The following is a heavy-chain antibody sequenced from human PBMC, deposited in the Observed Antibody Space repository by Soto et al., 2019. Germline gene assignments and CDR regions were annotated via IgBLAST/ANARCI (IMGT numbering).Heavy chain of an antibody. CDR3: AKDSDWGLGY. CDR1: GGSISSSYW. J-gene: IGHJ4*02. Sequence: QVQLQESGPGLVKPSGTLSLTCAISGGSISSSYWWSWVRQPPGKGLEWIGEISHSGSTHYNPSLKSRVTISLDMSKNQFSLKLNSVTAADTAVYYCAKDSDWGLGYWGQGTLVTVSS. CDR2: ISHSGST. V-gene: IGHV4-4*02. D-gene: IGHD6-19*01.